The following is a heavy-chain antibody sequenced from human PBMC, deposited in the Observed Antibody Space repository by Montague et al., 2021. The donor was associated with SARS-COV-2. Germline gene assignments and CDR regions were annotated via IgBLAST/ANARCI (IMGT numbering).Heavy chain of an antibody. Sequence: SLRLSCAASGFTLSSYAMHWVRQAPGKGLEWVAVISYDGSNKYYADSVKGRFTISRDNSKNTLYLQMSSLRAEDTAVYYCARARFDSNPYYYYGMDVWGQGTTVTVSS. J-gene: IGHJ6*02. D-gene: IGHD4-11*01. CDR2: ISYDGSNK. CDR1: GFTLSSYA. CDR3: ARARFDSNPYYYYGMDV. V-gene: IGHV3-30-3*01.